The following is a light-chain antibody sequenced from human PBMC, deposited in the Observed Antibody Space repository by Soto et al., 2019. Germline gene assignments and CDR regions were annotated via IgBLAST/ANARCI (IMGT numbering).Light chain of an antibody. CDR1: QSVSSD. V-gene: IGKV3D-15*01. J-gene: IGKJ1*01. CDR3: QQYKSWPRT. CDR2: GAS. Sequence: ETVITQSPATLSVSPGARATLSCRASQSVSSDLAWYQQKPGQAPRLLIFGASTRAASIPARFTGSGSGTEFTLTISSLQSEDFALYYCQQYKSWPRTFGQGTK.